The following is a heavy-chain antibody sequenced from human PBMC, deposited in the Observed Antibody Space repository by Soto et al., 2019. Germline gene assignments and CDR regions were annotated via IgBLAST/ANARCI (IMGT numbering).Heavy chain of an antibody. J-gene: IGHJ4*02. CDR1: GFTVSNNY. D-gene: IGHD2-15*01. CDR3: EAAAGGGGY. V-gene: IGHV3-53*01. CDR2: IYSGGYT. Sequence: EVQLVESGGGLIQPGGSLRLSCAVSGFTVSNNYMSWVRQAPGKGLEGVSVIYSGGYTAYGDSVKGRFTISRDNSKNTLFFQRKRLGGGDTAVFLCEAAAGGGGYWGQGTLVTVSS.